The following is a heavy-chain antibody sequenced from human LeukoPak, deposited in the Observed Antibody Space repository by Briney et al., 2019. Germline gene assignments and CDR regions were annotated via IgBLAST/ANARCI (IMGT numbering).Heavy chain of an antibody. CDR2: INSDGSST. CDR1: GFTLSSYW. V-gene: IGHV3-74*01. Sequence: PGGSLRLSCAASGFTLSSYWMHWVRQAPGKGLVWVSRINSDGSSTSYADSVKGRFTISRDNAKNTLYLQMNSLRAEDTAVYYCARGSVPYYGMDVWGQGTTVTVSS. J-gene: IGHJ6*02. CDR3: ARGSVPYYGMDV.